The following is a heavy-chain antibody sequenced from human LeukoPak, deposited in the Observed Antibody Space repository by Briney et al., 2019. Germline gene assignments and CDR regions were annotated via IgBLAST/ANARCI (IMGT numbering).Heavy chain of an antibody. CDR2: IIPIFGTA. CDR1: GGTFSSYA. D-gene: IGHD3-10*01. Sequence: WASVKVSCKASGGTFSSYAISWVQQAPGQGLEWMGGIIPIFGTANYAQKFQGRVTITADESTSTAYMELSSLRSEDTAVYYCARSSGSLNSMDVWGKGTTVTISS. V-gene: IGHV1-69*13. J-gene: IGHJ6*03. CDR3: ARSSGSLNSMDV.